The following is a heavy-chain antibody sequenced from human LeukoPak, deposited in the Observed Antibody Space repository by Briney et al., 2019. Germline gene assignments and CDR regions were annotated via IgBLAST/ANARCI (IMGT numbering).Heavy chain of an antibody. CDR3: ARHTVKGYSSSSYWFDP. CDR2: INHSGST. Sequence: PSETLSLTCAVYGGSFSGCYWSWIRQPPGKGLEWIREINHSGSTNYNPSLKSRVTISVDTSKNQFSLKLSSVTAADTAVYYCARHTVKGYSSSSYWFDPWGQGTLVTVSS. CDR1: GGSFSGCY. V-gene: IGHV4-34*01. J-gene: IGHJ5*02. D-gene: IGHD6-6*01.